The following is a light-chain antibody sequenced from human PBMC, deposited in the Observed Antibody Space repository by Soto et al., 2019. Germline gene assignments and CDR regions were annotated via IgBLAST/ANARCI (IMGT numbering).Light chain of an antibody. Sequence: EIVLTQSPGTLSLSPGERATLSCRASQSVSSSYLAWYQQKLGQAPRLLIYGASRRATGIPDRFSGSGSGTDFTLTISRLEPEDFAVYYCQQYGSSPPFIFGGGTKVEIK. CDR1: QSVSSSY. CDR3: QQYGSSPPFI. CDR2: GAS. J-gene: IGKJ4*01. V-gene: IGKV3-20*01.